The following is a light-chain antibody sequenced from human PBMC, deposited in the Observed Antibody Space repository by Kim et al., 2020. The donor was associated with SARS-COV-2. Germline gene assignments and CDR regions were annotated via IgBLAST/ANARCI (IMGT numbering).Light chain of an antibody. V-gene: IGLV2-8*01. CDR2: EVS. CDR3: SSYAGSNNYV. J-gene: IGLJ1*01. Sequence: QSGTISCTGTSSDVGGYNYVSWYQQHPGKAPKLMIYEVSKRPSGVPYRFSGSKSGNTASLTVSGLQAEDEADYYCSSYAGSNNYVFGTGTKVTVL. CDR1: SSDVGGYNY.